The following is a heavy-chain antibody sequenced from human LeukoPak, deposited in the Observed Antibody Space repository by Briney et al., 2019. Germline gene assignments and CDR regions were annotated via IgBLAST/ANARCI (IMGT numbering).Heavy chain of an antibody. CDR2: IHQSGNT. D-gene: IGHD3-16*01. CDR1: GSSISSGYY. Sequence: PSETLSLTCSVSGSSISSGYYWGWIRQPPGKGLEWIGSIHQSGNTYFNPSLRSRVTVSVDTSKNQFSLKLSSVTAADTAVYYCARDLGGSPLSADYWGQGTLVTVSS. CDR3: ARDLGGSPLSADY. J-gene: IGHJ4*02. V-gene: IGHV4-38-2*02.